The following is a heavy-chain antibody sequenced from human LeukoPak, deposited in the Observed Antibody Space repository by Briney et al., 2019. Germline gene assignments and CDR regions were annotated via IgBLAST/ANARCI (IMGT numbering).Heavy chain of an antibody. CDR2: ISSSGSGGNT. Sequence: GGSLRLSCAASGVTLSTYAMSWARQAPGRGLEWVSGISSSGSGGNTYYADSVKGRSTISRDSSKNTLFLHMNSLRVEDTAIYYCAKFEAGSDAFDIWGQGTMVTVSS. CDR3: AKFEAGSDAFDI. D-gene: IGHD6-19*01. V-gene: IGHV3-23*01. J-gene: IGHJ3*02. CDR1: GVTLSTYA.